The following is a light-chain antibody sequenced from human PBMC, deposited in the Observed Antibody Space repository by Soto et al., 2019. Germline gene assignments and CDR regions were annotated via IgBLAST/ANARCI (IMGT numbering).Light chain of an antibody. J-gene: IGLJ2*01. CDR3: QSYDNTLGGHVV. Sequence: QPVLTQPPSVSGAPGQRVTISCTGSRSNIGANFDVHWYQQLPGTAPKLLLSGTANRPSGVPDRFSGSKSGTSASLAITGLQAEDEADYYCQSYDNTLGGHVVFGGGTKVTVL. CDR1: RSNIGANFD. V-gene: IGLV1-40*01. CDR2: GTA.